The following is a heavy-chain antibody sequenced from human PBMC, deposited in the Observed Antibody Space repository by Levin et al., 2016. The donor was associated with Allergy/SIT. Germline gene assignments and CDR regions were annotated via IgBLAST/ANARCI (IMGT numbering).Heavy chain of an antibody. D-gene: IGHD6-13*01. CDR2: IYYSGST. J-gene: IGHJ2*01. CDR3: ARYRGSSSWYKDWYFDL. V-gene: IGHV4-59*01. Sequence: WIRQPPGKGLEWIGYIYYSGSTNYNPSLKSRVTISVDTSKNQFSLKLSSVTAADTAVYYCARYRGSSSWYKDWYFDLWGRGTLVTVSS.